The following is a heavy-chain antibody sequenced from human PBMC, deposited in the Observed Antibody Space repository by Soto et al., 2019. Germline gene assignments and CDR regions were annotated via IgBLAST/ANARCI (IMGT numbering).Heavy chain of an antibody. Sequence: GGSLRLSCAASGVTFGSYWMSWVRQAPGKGLEWVASIKQDGSEKYYVDSVKGRFTISRDNAKNSLYLQMNSLRAEDTAVYYCARDQGIAVVFDAFDIRGQGTMVTVSS. CDR1: GVTFGSYW. J-gene: IGHJ3*02. D-gene: IGHD6-19*01. CDR3: ARDQGIAVVFDAFDI. CDR2: IKQDGSEK. V-gene: IGHV3-7*01.